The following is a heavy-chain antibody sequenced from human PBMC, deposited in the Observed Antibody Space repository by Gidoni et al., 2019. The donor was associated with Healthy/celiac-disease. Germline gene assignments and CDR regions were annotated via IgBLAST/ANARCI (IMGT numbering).Heavy chain of an antibody. J-gene: IGHJ5*02. CDR1: GASVSSNSAA. CDR3: ARGTIPWLATHGFDP. CDR2: TYYRSKWYN. D-gene: IGHD6-19*01. V-gene: IGHV6-1*01. Sequence: QVQLPQSGPGLVKPSQTLSPTCAISGASVSSNSAAWNWLRQSPSRGREWMGRTYYRSKWYNDYAVSVKSRITINPDTSKNQFSLQLNSVTPEDTAVYYCARGTIPWLATHGFDPWGQGTLVTVSS.